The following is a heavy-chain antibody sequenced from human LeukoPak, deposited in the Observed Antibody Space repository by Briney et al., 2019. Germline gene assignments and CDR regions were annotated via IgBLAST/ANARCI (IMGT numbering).Heavy chain of an antibody. J-gene: IGHJ4*02. Sequence: ASVKVSSKASGYTFTGYYMHWVRQAPGQGLEWMGWINPNSGGTNYAQKFQGRVTMTRDTSISTAYMELSRLRSDDTAVYYCAREGVDWNHSVYYFDYWGRGTVDTVSS. CDR3: AREGVDWNHSVYYFDY. CDR2: INPNSGGT. V-gene: IGHV1-2*02. D-gene: IGHD1-1*01. CDR1: GYTFTGYY.